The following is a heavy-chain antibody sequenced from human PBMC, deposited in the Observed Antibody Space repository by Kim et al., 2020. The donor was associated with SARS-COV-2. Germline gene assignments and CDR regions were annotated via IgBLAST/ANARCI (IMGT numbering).Heavy chain of an antibody. J-gene: IGHJ4*02. CDR3: ARMYNKWSTSIDY. CDR1: GGSFSGYY. V-gene: IGHV4-34*01. Sequence: SETLSLTCAVYGGSFSGYYWSWIRQPPGKGLEWIGEISYSGSTNYNPSLKSRVTVSVDTSKNQFSLKLSSVTAADTAVYYCARMYNKWSTSIDYWGQGTL. D-gene: IGHD1-1*01. CDR2: ISYSGST.